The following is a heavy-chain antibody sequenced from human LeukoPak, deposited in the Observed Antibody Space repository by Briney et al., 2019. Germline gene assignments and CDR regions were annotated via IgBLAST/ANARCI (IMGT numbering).Heavy chain of an antibody. J-gene: IGHJ5*02. CDR1: GFTFSNAW. CDR2: MNPDGSAK. D-gene: IGHD1-14*01. Sequence: GGSLRLSCADSGFTFSNAWMSWVRQAPGKGLEWVANMNPDGSAKYYVDSVRGRFAISRDNARNSLYLQMNNLRAEDTAVYYCARDNNRKDDSWGQGTLVTVSS. CDR3: ARDNNRKDDS. V-gene: IGHV3-7*01.